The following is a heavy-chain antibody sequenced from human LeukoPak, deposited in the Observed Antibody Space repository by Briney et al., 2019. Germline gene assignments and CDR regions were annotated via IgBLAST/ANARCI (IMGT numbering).Heavy chain of an antibody. V-gene: IGHV3-21*01. Sequence: GGSLRLSCAASGFTFSSYSMNWVRQAPGKGLEWVSSISSSSSYIYYADSVKGRFTISRDDAKNSLYLQMNSLRAEDTAVYYCARDLSSSSTAYFQHWGQGTLVTVSS. CDR3: ARDLSSSSTAYFQH. CDR1: GFTFSSYS. CDR2: ISSSSSYI. D-gene: IGHD6-6*01. J-gene: IGHJ1*01.